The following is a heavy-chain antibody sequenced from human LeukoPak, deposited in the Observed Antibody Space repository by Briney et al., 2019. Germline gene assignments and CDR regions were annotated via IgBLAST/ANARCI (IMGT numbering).Heavy chain of an antibody. Sequence: GGSLRLSCAASGFTFSSYEINWVRQAPGKGLEWVSYISSSGSTIYYADSVKGRFTISRDNAKNSLYLQMNSLRAEDTAVYYCARDAPTSGRANYYDSSGGMFDPWGQGTLVTVSS. CDR3: ARDAPTSGRANYYDSSGGMFDP. J-gene: IGHJ5*02. D-gene: IGHD3-22*01. CDR2: ISSSGSTI. CDR1: GFTFSSYE. V-gene: IGHV3-48*03.